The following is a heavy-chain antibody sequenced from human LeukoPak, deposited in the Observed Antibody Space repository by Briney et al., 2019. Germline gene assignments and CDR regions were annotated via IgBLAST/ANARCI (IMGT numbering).Heavy chain of an antibody. CDR3: ARDTDTAMVTYFDY. CDR2: IYYSGST. Sequence: PSETLSLTCTVSGGSISSYYWSWIRQPPGKGLEWIGSIYYSGSTYYNPSLKSRVTISVDTSKNQFSLKLSSVTAADTAVYYCARDTDTAMVTYFDYWGQGTLVTVSS. D-gene: IGHD5-18*01. J-gene: IGHJ4*02. CDR1: GGSISSYY. V-gene: IGHV4-59*05.